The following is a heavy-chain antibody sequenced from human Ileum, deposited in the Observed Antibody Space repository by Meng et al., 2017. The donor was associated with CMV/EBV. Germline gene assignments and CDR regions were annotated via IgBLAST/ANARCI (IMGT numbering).Heavy chain of an antibody. CDR2: IDNRGST. J-gene: IGHJ4*02. D-gene: IGHD6-19*01. V-gene: IGHV4-30-4*01. CDR3: ARGYSSGWNYFHY. CDR1: GASISSGDFC. Sequence: HLQDPGPGLVRPSQTLSLTCTASGASISSGDFCWSWIRQPPGKGLEYIGYIDNRGSTYYNPSLKSRVTMSMDTSKNQFSLKLTSVTAADTAVYYCARGYSSGWNYFHYWGQGTLVTVSS.